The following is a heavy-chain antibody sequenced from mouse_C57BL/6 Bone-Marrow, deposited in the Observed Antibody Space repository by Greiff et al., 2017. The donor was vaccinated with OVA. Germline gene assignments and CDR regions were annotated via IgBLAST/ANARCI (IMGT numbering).Heavy chain of an antibody. V-gene: IGHV1-50*01. CDR1: GYTFTSYW. CDR2: IDPSDSYT. Sequence: QVQLQQPGAELVKPGASVKLSCKASGYTFTSYWMQWVTQRPGQGLEWIGEIDPSDSYTNYNQKFKGKATLTVDTSSSTAYMQLSSLTSEDSAVYYCARGYYGSSLWYFDVWGTGTTVTVSS. J-gene: IGHJ1*03. CDR3: ARGYYGSSLWYFDV. D-gene: IGHD1-1*01.